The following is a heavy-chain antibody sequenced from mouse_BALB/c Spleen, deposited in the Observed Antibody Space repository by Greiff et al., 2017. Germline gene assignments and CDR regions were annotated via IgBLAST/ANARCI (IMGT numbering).Heavy chain of an antibody. D-gene: IGHD4-1*01. V-gene: IGHV3-2*02. CDR2: ISYSGST. J-gene: IGHJ3*01. Sequence: EVKLVESGPGLVKPSQSLSLTCTVTGYSITSDYAWNWIRQFPGNKLEWMGYISYSGSTSYNPSLKSRISITRDTSKNQFFLQLNSVTTEDTATYFCARFGELRRLPWCVYWGEGTLCSGSA. CDR1: GYSITSDYA. CDR3: ARFGELRRLPWCVY.